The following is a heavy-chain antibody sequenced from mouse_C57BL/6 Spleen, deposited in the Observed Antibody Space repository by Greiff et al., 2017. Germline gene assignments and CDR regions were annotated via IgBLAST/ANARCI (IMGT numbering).Heavy chain of an antibody. CDR1: GFTFTDYY. CDR2: IRNKANGYTT. V-gene: IGHV7-3*01. J-gene: IGHJ2*01. CDR3: AIYYYGSSYFDY. Sequence: EVKLMESGGGLVQPGGSLSLSCAASGFTFTDYYMSWVRQPPGKALEWLGFIRNKANGYTTEYSASVKGRFTISRAYSQSILYLQMNALRADDSASYYCAIYYYGSSYFDYWGQGTTLTVSS. D-gene: IGHD1-1*01.